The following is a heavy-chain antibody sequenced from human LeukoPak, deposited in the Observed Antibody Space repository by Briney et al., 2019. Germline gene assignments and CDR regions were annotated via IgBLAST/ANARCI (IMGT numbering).Heavy chain of an antibody. CDR1: GFSFSTNW. D-gene: IGHD1/OR15-1a*01. V-gene: IGHV3-74*01. CDR2: LNPDGDTT. Sequence: PGGSLRLSCIASGFSFSTNWMHWARQAPGKGLVWVSRLNPDGDTTGYADSVKGRFTISRDNAKNTVYLQLNSLTAEDTALYYCVRELGTATPANWGQGTLVTVSS. J-gene: IGHJ4*02. CDR3: VRELGTATPAN.